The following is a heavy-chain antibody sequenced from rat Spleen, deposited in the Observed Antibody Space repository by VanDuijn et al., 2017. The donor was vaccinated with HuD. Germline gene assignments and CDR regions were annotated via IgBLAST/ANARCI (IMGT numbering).Heavy chain of an antibody. CDR3: ARRHYGYTDYFDY. J-gene: IGHJ2*01. CDR1: GFTFSSYW. Sequence: EVQLVESGGGLVQPGRSLKLSCAASGFTFSSYWMYWIRQAPGKGLEWVSSINTGGSTYYPDSVKGRFTISRDNAKSTLSLQMDSLRSEDTATYYCARRHYGYTDYFDYWGQGVMVTVSS. CDR2: INTGGST. D-gene: IGHD1-9*01. V-gene: IGHV5-31*01.